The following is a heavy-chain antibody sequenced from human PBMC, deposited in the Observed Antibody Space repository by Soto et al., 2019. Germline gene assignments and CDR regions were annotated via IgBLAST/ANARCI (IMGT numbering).Heavy chain of an antibody. J-gene: IGHJ4*02. Sequence: PGGSLRLSCAASGFTFISYAMSWGRQAPGKGLEWVSASSGSGGSTYYADSAKGRFTISRDNSKNTLYLQMNSLRAEDTAVYYCAKDRFYGYVWGSYPFDYWGQGTLVTVSS. D-gene: IGHD3-16*01. CDR1: GFTFISYA. CDR3: AKDRFYGYVWGSYPFDY. V-gene: IGHV3-23*01. CDR2: SSGSGGST.